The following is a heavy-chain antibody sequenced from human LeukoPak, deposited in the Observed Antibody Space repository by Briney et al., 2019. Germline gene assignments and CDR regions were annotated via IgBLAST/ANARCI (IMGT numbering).Heavy chain of an antibody. Sequence: GGSLRLSCAASGFTFDDYAMHWVRQAPGKGLEWVSGISWNSGSIGYAASVKGRFTISRDNAKNSLYLQMNSLRAEDTAVYYCARDLGYSGYDKYYFDYWGQGTLVTVSS. CDR2: ISWNSGSI. V-gene: IGHV3-9*01. CDR1: GFTFDDYA. J-gene: IGHJ4*02. CDR3: ARDLGYSGYDKYYFDY. D-gene: IGHD5-12*01.